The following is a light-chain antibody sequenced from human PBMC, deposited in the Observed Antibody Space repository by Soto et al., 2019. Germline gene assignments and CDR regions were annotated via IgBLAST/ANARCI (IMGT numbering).Light chain of an antibody. CDR1: QSVSSSY. Sequence: EIVLTQSPGTLSLSPGERATLSCRASQSVSSSYLAWYQQKPGQAPRLLIYGASSRATGIPDRFSGSGSGTDFTLTISRLEPEDLAVYYCQQDVSSPYTFGQGTKLEIK. CDR3: QQDVSSPYT. V-gene: IGKV3-20*01. CDR2: GAS. J-gene: IGKJ2*01.